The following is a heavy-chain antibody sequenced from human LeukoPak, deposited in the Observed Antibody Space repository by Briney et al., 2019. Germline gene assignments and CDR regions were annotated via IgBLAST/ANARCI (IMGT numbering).Heavy chain of an antibody. V-gene: IGHV4-4*07. Sequence: SETLSLTCTDSGGAISSYYWSWIRQPAGKGLEWIGRIYTSGSTNYNPSLKSRVTMSVDTSKNQFSLKLSSVTAADTAVYYCASGHSSSWAADYWGQGTLVTVSS. CDR1: GGAISSYY. CDR3: ASGHSSSWAADY. D-gene: IGHD6-13*01. J-gene: IGHJ4*02. CDR2: IYTSGST.